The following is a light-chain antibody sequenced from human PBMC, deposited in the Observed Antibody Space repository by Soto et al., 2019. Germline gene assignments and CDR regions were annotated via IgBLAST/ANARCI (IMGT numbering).Light chain of an antibody. Sequence: EMVMTQSPATLSVSLGERATLSCRASQSVSTKLAWYQQKPGQAPRLLIYGASTSATGIPARFSGSGSGTDYAVTISSLQSEDFAVEYGQQHDQGWSIGQGTKVEI. CDR1: QSVSTK. CDR3: QQHDQGWS. CDR2: GAS. J-gene: IGKJ1*01. V-gene: IGKV3-15*01.